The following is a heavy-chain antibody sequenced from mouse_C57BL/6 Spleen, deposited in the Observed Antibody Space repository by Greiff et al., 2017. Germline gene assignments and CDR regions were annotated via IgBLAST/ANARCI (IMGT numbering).Heavy chain of an antibody. CDR1: GYAFRSYW. CDR2: ISPGDGDT. J-gene: IGHJ4*01. D-gene: IGHD2-4*01. Sequence: VQLQESGAELVKPGASVKISCKASGYAFRSYWMNWVKQRPGQGLEWIGQISPGDGDTNYNGKFKGKATLTADKSSSTSYMQLSSLTSEDSAVYFCARTSYDYGDAMDYRGQGTSVTVSA. V-gene: IGHV1-80*01. CDR3: ARTSYDYGDAMDY.